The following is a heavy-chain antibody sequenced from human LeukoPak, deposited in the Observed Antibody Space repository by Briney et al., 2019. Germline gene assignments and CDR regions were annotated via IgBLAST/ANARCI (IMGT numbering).Heavy chain of an antibody. J-gene: IGHJ4*02. CDR1: GFTFSNYG. V-gene: IGHV3-30*18. D-gene: IGHD3-9*01. Sequence: PGRSLRLSCAASGFTFSNYGMHWVRQAPGKGLERVAVTSNDGSNKYYADSVKGRFTISRDNSKNTLYLYMNSLKTEDTAVYYCAKDLTTYYYFDYWGQGTLVTVSS. CDR2: TSNDGSNK. CDR3: AKDLTTYYYFDY.